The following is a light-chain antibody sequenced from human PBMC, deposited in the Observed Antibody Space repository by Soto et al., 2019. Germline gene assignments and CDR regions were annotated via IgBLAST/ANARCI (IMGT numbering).Light chain of an antibody. CDR2: DVS. Sequence: QSALTQPASVSGSPGQSITISCTGTSSDVGGYNYVSWYQQHPGKAPKLMIYDVSNRPSGVSNRFSGSKSGNTASLTISGLQSEDEADDYCSSYTSSSTLVVFVGGTKLTVL. CDR3: SSYTSSSTLVV. CDR1: SSDVGGYNY. J-gene: IGLJ2*01. V-gene: IGLV2-14*01.